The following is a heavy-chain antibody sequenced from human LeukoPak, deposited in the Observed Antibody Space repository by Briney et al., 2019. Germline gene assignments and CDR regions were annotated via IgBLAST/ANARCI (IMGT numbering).Heavy chain of an antibody. CDR1: GFTFSSYG. Sequence: SGGSLRLSCAASGFTFSSYGMSWVRQAPGKGLEWVSLISGSGGGTYYADSVKGRFTISRDNSKNTLYLQMNSLRAGDTAVYYCARDLIYYDSSGSDYWGQGTLVTVSS. D-gene: IGHD3-22*01. V-gene: IGHV3-23*01. CDR3: ARDLIYYDSSGSDY. CDR2: ISGSGGGT. J-gene: IGHJ4*02.